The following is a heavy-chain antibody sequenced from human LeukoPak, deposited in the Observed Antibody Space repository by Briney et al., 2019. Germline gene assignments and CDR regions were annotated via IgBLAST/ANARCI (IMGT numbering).Heavy chain of an antibody. CDR2: INSDGSWT. CDR1: GNYW. CDR3: AKRQVPDY. V-gene: IGHV3-74*01. D-gene: IGHD1-1*01. J-gene: IGHJ4*02. Sequence: GGSLRLSCAASGNYWMHWVRQAPGKGLVWVSHINSDGSWTSYADSVKGRLTISRDNSKNTLYLQMNSLRADDTAVYYCAKRQVPDYWGQGTLVTVSS.